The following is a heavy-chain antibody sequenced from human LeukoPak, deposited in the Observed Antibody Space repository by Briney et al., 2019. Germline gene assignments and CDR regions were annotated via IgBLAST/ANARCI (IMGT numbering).Heavy chain of an antibody. J-gene: IGHJ3*01. V-gene: IGHV3-21*01. CDR2: ISSSSSYI. CDR3: ARDSQYYYDSSGYKF. Sequence: PGGSLRLFCAASGFTFSSYSMNWVRQAPGKGLEWVSSISSSSSYIYYADSVKGRFTISRDNAKNSLYLQMNSLRAEDTAVYYCARDSQYYYDSSGYKFWGQGTMVTVSS. D-gene: IGHD3-22*01. CDR1: GFTFSSYS.